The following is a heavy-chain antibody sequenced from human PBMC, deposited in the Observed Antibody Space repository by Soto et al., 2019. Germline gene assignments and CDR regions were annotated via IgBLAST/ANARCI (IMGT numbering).Heavy chain of an antibody. D-gene: IGHD2-2*01. Sequence: EVQLVESGGGLVKPGGSLRLSCAASGFTFSSYSMYWVRQAPGKGLEWVSSISSSSSYIYYADSVKGRFTISRDNAKNSLYLQMNSLRAEDTAVYYCASGLYCSSTSCYLDPWGQGTLVTVSS. J-gene: IGHJ5*02. V-gene: IGHV3-21*01. CDR1: GFTFSSYS. CDR2: ISSSSSYI. CDR3: ASGLYCSSTSCYLDP.